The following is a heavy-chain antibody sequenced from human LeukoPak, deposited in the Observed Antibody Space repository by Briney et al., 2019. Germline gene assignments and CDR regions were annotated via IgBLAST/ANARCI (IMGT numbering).Heavy chain of an antibody. V-gene: IGHV4-34*01. CDR2: INHSGST. Sequence: PSETLSLTCAVYGGSFSGYYWSWIRQPPGKGLEWIGEINHSGSTNYNPSLKSRDTISVDTSKNQFSLKLSSVTAADTAVYYCARGSALGYCSSTSCYYTYWGQGTLVTVSS. CDR1: GGSFSGYY. CDR3: ARGSALGYCSSTSCYYTY. J-gene: IGHJ4*02. D-gene: IGHD2-2*01.